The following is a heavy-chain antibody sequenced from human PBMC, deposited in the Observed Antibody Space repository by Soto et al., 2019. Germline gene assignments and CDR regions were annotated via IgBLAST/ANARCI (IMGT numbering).Heavy chain of an antibody. D-gene: IGHD3-3*01. J-gene: IGHJ4*02. V-gene: IGHV4-61*01. CDR1: GGSVSTGNYY. CDR2: IHYSGST. Sequence: SESLSLTCTVSGGSVSTGNYYWSWIRQPPGKGLEWIGYIHYSGSTIYNPSLQSRVTISVDTSKNQFSLRLRSVTAADTAVYYCAKDAIFGALGTFDSWGRETRVT. CDR3: AKDAIFGALGTFDS.